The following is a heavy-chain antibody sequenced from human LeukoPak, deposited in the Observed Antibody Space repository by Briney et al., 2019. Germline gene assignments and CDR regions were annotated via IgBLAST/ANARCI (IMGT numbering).Heavy chain of an antibody. CDR1: GFTFSSQA. CDR3: AKVNPPNYYDSSGYYLSWLDP. J-gene: IGHJ5*02. Sequence: PGGSLRLSCSASGFTFSSQAMSWVRQAPGKGLEWVSAISGSGGSTYYADSVKGRFTIPRDNSKNTLYLQMNSLRAEDTAVYYCAKVNPPNYYDSSGYYLSWLDPWGQGTLVTVSS. D-gene: IGHD3-22*01. V-gene: IGHV3-23*01. CDR2: ISGSGGST.